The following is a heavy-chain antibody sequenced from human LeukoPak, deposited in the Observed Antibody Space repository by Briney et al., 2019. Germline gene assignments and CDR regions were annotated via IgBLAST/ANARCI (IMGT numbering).Heavy chain of an antibody. Sequence: SETLSLTCTVSGGSISSYYWSWIRQPPGKGLEWIGYIYYSGSINYNPSLKSRVTISVDTSKNQFSLKLSSVTAADTAVYYCARDFLPVPAAINVGFGPWGQGTLVTVSS. CDR1: GGSISSYY. CDR2: IYYSGSI. V-gene: IGHV4-59*01. D-gene: IGHD2-2*02. J-gene: IGHJ5*02. CDR3: ARDFLPVPAAINVGFGP.